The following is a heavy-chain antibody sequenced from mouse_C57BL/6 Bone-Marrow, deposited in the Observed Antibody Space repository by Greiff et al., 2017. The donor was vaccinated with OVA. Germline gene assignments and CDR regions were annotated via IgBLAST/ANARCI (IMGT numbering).Heavy chain of an antibody. D-gene: IGHD1-1*01. Sequence: QVQLKQSGPGLVQPSQSLSITCTVSGFSLTSYGVHWVRQSPGKGLEWLGVIWSGGSTDYNAAFISRLSISKDNSKSQVFFKMNSLQADDTAIYYCAREYYYGSSYYFDYWGQGTTLTVSS. CDR2: IWSGGST. CDR3: AREYYYGSSYYFDY. J-gene: IGHJ2*01. CDR1: GFSLTSYG. V-gene: IGHV2-2*01.